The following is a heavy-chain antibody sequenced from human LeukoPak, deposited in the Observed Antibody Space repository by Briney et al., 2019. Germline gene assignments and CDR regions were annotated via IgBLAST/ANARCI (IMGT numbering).Heavy chain of an antibody. V-gene: IGHV3-21*01. CDR3: AREDSYGLGIDY. CDR2: ISSSSTYI. CDR1: GFTFSSYS. J-gene: IGHJ4*02. Sequence: AGGSLRLSCAASGFTFSSYSMNWVRQAPGKGLEWVSSISSSSTYIYYADSVKGRFTISRDNAKNSLYLQMNSLRAEDTAVYYCAREDSYGLGIDYWGQGTLVTASS. D-gene: IGHD5-18*01.